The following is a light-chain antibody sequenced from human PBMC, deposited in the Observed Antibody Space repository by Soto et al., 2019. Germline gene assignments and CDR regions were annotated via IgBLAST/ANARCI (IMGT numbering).Light chain of an antibody. CDR3: QQYVSSPFT. J-gene: IGKJ3*01. CDR1: QSVSSSY. Sequence: EIVLTQSPGTLSLSPGERATLSCRASQSVSSSYLAWYQQKHGQAPRLLIYGASSRATGIPDRFSGSGSGTDFTLTISRLEPEDFAVYYCQQYVSSPFTFGPGTKVDIK. V-gene: IGKV3-20*01. CDR2: GAS.